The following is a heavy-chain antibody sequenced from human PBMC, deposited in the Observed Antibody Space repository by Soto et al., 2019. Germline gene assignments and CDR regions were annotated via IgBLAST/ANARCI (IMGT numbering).Heavy chain of an antibody. CDR3: ARVGYYDRWFDP. V-gene: IGHV4-30-4*01. D-gene: IGHD3-22*01. Sequence: QVQLQESGPGLVKPSQTLSLTCTVSGGSISSGDYYWSWIRQPPGKGLEWIGYIYYSGSTYYTPSLKRRLTISVDTSKNQFSLKLSSVTAADTAVYSCARVGYYDRWFDPWGQGTLVTVSS. CDR1: GGSISSGDYY. J-gene: IGHJ5*02. CDR2: IYYSGST.